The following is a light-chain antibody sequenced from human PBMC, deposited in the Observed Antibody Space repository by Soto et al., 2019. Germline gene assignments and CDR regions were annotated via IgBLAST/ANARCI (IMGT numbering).Light chain of an antibody. CDR1: QSISRY. CDR2: DAS. V-gene: IGKV3-11*01. Sequence: KVMTQWPVTVSLSRGERATLSCRASQSISRYLAWYQQKPGQAPRLLIYDASNRATGIPARFSGSGSGTDFTLTISSLEPEDFAVYYCQQRGNSPSFGGGTKVDI. CDR3: QQRGNSPS. J-gene: IGKJ4*01.